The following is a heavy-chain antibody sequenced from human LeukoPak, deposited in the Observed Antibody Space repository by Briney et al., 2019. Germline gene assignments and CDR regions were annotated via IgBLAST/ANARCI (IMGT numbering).Heavy chain of an antibody. V-gene: IGHV3-23*01. J-gene: IGHJ4*02. CDR1: GFTFSSYA. CDR3: AKGGSDYDDHGYSFDY. D-gene: IGHD1-26*01. CDR2: ISSSGGNT. Sequence: GPLRLSCAASGFTFSSYAMSWVRQAPGKGLEWVSTISSSGGNTYYADSVKGRFTISRDNSKNTLYLQMNSLRAEDTAVYYCAKGGSDYDDHGYSFDYWGQGALVTVSS.